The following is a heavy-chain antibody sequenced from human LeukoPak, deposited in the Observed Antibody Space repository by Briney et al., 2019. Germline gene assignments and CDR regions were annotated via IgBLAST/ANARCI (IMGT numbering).Heavy chain of an antibody. J-gene: IGHJ3*02. D-gene: IGHD4-23*01. CDR2: ISGSGGST. CDR1: GFTFKNYA. CDR3: AKDRLGGYSSHAFDI. Sequence: PGGSLRLSCAASGFTFKNYAMSWVRQAPGKGLEWVSAISGSGGSTYYADSVKGRFTISRDNSKNTLYLQMNSLRAEDTAVYYCAKDRLGGYSSHAFDIWGQGTMVTVSS. V-gene: IGHV3-23*01.